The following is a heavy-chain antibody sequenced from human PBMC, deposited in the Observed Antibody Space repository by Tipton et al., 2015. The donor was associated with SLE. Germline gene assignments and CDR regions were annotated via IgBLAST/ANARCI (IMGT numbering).Heavy chain of an antibody. V-gene: IGHV4-4*07. D-gene: IGHD6-19*01. CDR3: ARDHPVAGPFDY. J-gene: IGHJ4*02. CDR1: GGSISNYY. Sequence: TLSLTCTVSGGSISNYYWSWIRQPAGTGLEWIGRIYTSGGTNYNPSPKSRVTMSVDTSKNQFSLKLSSVTAADTAVYYCARDHPVAGPFDYWGQGTLVTVSS. CDR2: IYTSGGT.